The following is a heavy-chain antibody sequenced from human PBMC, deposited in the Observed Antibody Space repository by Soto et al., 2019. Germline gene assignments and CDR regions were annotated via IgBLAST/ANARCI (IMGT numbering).Heavy chain of an antibody. D-gene: IGHD3-9*01. CDR2: IKVDSGYT. CDR3: ATSYDTGFDL. V-gene: IGHV1-18*04. CDR1: GYPFIKYG. Sequence: QLQLVQSASEVKKPGASVRVSCKAYGYPFIKYGISWIRQAPEKGLEWMGWIKVDSGYTNYAQKFQGRVTMTADTSSVTACMALRSLSLNDRAVYFCATSYDTGFDLWGQGTLVSVSS. J-gene: IGHJ5*02.